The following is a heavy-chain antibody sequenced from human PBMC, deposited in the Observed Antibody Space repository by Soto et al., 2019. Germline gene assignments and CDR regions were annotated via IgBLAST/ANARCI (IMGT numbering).Heavy chain of an antibody. D-gene: IGHD1-1*01. J-gene: IGHJ4*02. CDR3: ARINLPTNVPGILSLDY. CDR1: GFTFSQYG. Sequence: QVQLVASGGGVVQPGRSLRLSCAASGFTFSQYGMHWVRQAPGKGLEWVAVIWYDGSNKYYGDSVKGRFTISRDNSKNTLYLQMNSLRAEDTAVYYCARINLPTNVPGILSLDYWGQGTLVTVSS. V-gene: IGHV3-33*01. CDR2: IWYDGSNK.